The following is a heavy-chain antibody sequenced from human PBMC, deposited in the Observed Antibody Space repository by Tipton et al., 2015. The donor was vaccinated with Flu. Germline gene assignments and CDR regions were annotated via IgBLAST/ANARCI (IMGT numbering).Heavy chain of an antibody. Sequence: TLSLTCSVSGGSIGTDFWSWIRLAPGKGLEWIGYVFYTGSTHYNPSLKSRVTISLDTSKNQFSLKLRSVTAADTAVYYCARNMGYTSSWRFDVWGQGTKVNISS. CDR2: VFYTGST. J-gene: IGHJ3*01. CDR1: GGSIGTDF. D-gene: IGHD6-13*01. V-gene: IGHV4-59*13. CDR3: ARNMGYTSSWRFDV.